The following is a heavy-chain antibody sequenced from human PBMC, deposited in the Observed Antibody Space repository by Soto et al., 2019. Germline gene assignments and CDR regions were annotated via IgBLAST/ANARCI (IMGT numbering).Heavy chain of an antibody. Sequence: PGGSLRLSCAVSGFTFSDYGMPWVRQAPGKGLEWVAVMSYAGTYKYYADSVKGRFTISRDLSGNTLFLQMNSLRLEDTAVYFCSKEMYPRTVLDSSSPWGDYWCQGTLVTVSS. CDR2: MSYAGTYK. D-gene: IGHD6-6*01. CDR3: SKEMYPRTVLDSSSPWGDY. J-gene: IGHJ4*02. CDR1: GFTFSDYG. V-gene: IGHV3-30*18.